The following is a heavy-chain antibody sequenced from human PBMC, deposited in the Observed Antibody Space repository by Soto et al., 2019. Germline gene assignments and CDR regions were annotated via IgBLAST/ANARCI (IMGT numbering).Heavy chain of an antibody. Sequence: SETLCLTCTVSGGSISSGGYYWSWIRQHPGKGLEWIGYIYYSGSTYYNPSLKSRVTISVDTSKNQFSLKLSSVTAADTAVYYCARDVSRSWSNWFAPWGQGTLVTVSS. CDR1: GGSISSGGYY. CDR2: IYYSGST. J-gene: IGHJ5*02. CDR3: ARDVSRSWSNWFAP. V-gene: IGHV4-31*03. D-gene: IGHD6-13*01.